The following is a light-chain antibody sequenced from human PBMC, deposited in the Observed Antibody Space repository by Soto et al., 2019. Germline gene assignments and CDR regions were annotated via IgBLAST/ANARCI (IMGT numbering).Light chain of an antibody. V-gene: IGKV1-9*01. Sequence: SLLTQSPSSLSAAVGDRVTLTCRASQGIDTSLAWYQQKPGKAPKLLIYAASDFQSGVPSRFSGSGSGTHFALTISSLQPEDFATYYCQQLHGYPITFGQGTRLEIK. CDR2: AAS. CDR3: QQLHGYPIT. CDR1: QGIDTS. J-gene: IGKJ5*01.